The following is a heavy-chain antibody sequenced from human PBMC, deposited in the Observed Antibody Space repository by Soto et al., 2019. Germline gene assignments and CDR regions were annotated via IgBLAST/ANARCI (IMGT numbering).Heavy chain of an antibody. CDR3: ARGNMHYYSTSEGYFYYGMDV. D-gene: IGHD3-10*01. Sequence: ASVKVSCKASGYTFTNYHIHGVRQAPGQGPEWLGIINPNGGGTHYAQKFQGRVTMTSDTSTSTVYMELSSLRSEDTAVYYCARGNMHYYSTSEGYFYYGMDVWGQGTTVTVSS. V-gene: IGHV1-46*01. J-gene: IGHJ6*02. CDR2: INPNGGGT. CDR1: GYTFTNYH.